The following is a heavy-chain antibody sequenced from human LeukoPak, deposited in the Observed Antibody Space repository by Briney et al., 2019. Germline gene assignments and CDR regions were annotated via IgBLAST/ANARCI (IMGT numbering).Heavy chain of an antibody. CDR3: AKDRLSRGWLLLAY. Sequence: GSLRLSCAASGFTFSSYEMNWVRQAPGKRLEWVSYISSSGSTIYYADSVKGRFTISRDNSKNTLYLQMNSLRAEDTAVYYCAKDRLSRGWLLLAYWGQGTLVTVSS. V-gene: IGHV3-48*03. J-gene: IGHJ4*02. CDR2: ISSSGSTI. D-gene: IGHD3-3*01. CDR1: GFTFSSYE.